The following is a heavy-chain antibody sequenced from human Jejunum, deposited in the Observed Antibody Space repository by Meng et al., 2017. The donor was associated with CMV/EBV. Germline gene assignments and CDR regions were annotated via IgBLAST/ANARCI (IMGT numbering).Heavy chain of an antibody. CDR1: AEKT. V-gene: IGHV3-43*01. Sequence: AEKTKKRVSQVPGKGLEWVWKVSRKGEIDKNEEDMKGRLTIYRENSKNSLYLNMNSVRTEDTALYYCVKEGPHCINGVCPAFDIWGQGTMVTVSS. D-gene: IGHD2-8*01. J-gene: IGHJ3*02. CDR2: VSRKGEID. CDR3: VKEGPHCINGVCPAFDI.